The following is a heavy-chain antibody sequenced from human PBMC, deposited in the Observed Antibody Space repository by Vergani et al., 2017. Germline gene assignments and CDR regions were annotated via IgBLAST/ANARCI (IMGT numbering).Heavy chain of an antibody. CDR3: ARTESFILRYFHWAL. V-gene: IGHV4-39*01. CDR2: IYHSGGA. Sequence: QLHLQESGPGLVKPSETLSLTCTVSGGSITSSSYYWGWIRQPPGKGQEWIGNIYHSGGAYYNPSLKGRVTISGDTSKNQFSLEVTSVTAADTAIYFCARTESFILRYFHWALWGQGTLVTVSS. CDR1: GGSITSSSYY. J-gene: IGHJ4*02. D-gene: IGHD3-9*01.